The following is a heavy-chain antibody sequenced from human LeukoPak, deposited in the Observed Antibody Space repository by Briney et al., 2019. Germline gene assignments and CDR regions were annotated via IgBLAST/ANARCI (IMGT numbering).Heavy chain of an antibody. CDR2: IYNSGTT. D-gene: IGHD6-13*01. CDR3: ARYSSSWYVDY. CDR1: GGSISSYY. Sequence: KPSETLSLTCTVSGGSISSYYWSWIRQPPGKGLEWIGYIYNSGTTNYNPSLKSRVTISVDTSKNQFSLKLSSVTAADTAVYYCARYSSSWYVDYWGQGTLVTV. V-gene: IGHV4-59*08. J-gene: IGHJ4*02.